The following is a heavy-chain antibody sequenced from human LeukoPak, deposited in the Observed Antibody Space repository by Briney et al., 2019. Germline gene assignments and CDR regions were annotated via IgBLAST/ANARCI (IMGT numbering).Heavy chain of an antibody. V-gene: IGHV3-15*01. Sequence: PGGSLRLSCAASGFTFSTYSMNWVRQAPGKGLEWVGRIKSKSDGGTTDYAAPVKGRFTISRDDSKKTLFLQMNSLKTEDTGMYYCTTDPFLPTDYWGQGTLVTVSS. J-gene: IGHJ4*02. CDR3: TTDPFLPTDY. CDR2: IKSKSDGGTT. CDR1: GFTFSTYS.